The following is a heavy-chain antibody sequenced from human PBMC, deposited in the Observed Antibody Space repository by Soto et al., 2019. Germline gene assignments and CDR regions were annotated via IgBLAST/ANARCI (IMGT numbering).Heavy chain of an antibody. V-gene: IGHV1-18*01. CDR1: GYTFTSYG. CDR2: ISAYDGNT. CDR3: AGGLYDFWSGYSSLRWYYYYGMDV. J-gene: IGHJ6*02. Sequence: ASVKVSCKASGYTFTSYGISWVRQAPGQGLVWMGWISAYDGNTNYAQKLQGRVTMTTDTSTSTAYMELRSLRSDDTAVYYCAGGLYDFWSGYSSLRWYYYYGMDVWGQGTTVTVSS. D-gene: IGHD3-3*01.